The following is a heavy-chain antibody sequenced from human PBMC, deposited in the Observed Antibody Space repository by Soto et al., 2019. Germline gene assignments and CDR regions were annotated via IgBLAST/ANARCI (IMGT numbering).Heavy chain of an antibody. D-gene: IGHD2-2*01. V-gene: IGHV4-34*01. Sequence: PSETLSLTCAVYGWSFRRYYWTWIRQPPGKGLEWIGEINHSGSTNYNPSLKSRVTMSVDTSKSQFSLNLSSVTAADTAVYYCVRGCLGSCSTGATFDPWGQGTLVTVSS. CDR3: VRGCLGSCSTGATFDP. J-gene: IGHJ5*02. CDR2: INHSGST. CDR1: GWSFRRYY.